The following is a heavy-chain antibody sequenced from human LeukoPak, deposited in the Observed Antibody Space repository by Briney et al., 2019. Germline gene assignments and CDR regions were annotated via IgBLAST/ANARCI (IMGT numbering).Heavy chain of an antibody. CDR2: ISGSGGST. CDR3: AKKNLWFGELLKDFYYYYYMDV. V-gene: IGHV3-23*01. Sequence: GGSLRLSCAASGFTLSSYGMSWVRQAPGKGLEWVSAISGSGGSTYYADSVKGRFTIPRDNSKNTLYLQMNSLRAEDTAVYYCAKKNLWFGELLKDFYYYYYMDVWGKGTTVTISS. J-gene: IGHJ6*03. D-gene: IGHD3-10*01. CDR1: GFTLSSYG.